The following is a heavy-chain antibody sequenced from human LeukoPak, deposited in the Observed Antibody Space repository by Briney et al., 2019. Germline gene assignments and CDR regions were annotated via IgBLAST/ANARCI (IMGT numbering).Heavy chain of an antibody. Sequence: GGSLKISCKGSGYSFTNYWIAWVRQMPGKGLEGMGIIYPGDSDTRYSPSFQGQVTISADKSISTAYLQWNSLKASDTAMYYCARRHKRGAYSYGVDYWGQGTLVTVSS. D-gene: IGHD5-18*01. CDR3: ARRHKRGAYSYGVDY. CDR2: IYPGDSDT. J-gene: IGHJ4*02. V-gene: IGHV5-51*01. CDR1: GYSFTNYW.